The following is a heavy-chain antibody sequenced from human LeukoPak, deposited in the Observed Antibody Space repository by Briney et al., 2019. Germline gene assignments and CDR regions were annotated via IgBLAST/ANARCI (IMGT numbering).Heavy chain of an antibody. CDR3: ARDHSRTEGGTSFWWFDP. Sequence: ASVKVSCKASGGTFSSYAISWVRQAPGQGLEWMGVINPSGTTTVYAQKFQGRVTMTRDTSTSTDYLELRSLRSEDTATYYCARDHSRTEGGTSFWWFDPWGQGTLVIVSS. CDR2: INPSGTTT. V-gene: IGHV1-46*01. J-gene: IGHJ5*02. D-gene: IGHD1-26*01. CDR1: GGTFSSYA.